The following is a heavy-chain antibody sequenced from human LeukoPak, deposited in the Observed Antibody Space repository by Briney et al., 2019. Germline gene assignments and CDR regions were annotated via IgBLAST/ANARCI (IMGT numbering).Heavy chain of an antibody. Sequence: GSLRLSCAASGFTFSSYAMSWVRQPPGKGLEWIGEIYHSGSTNYNPSLKSRVTISVDKSKNQFSLKLSSVTAADTAVYYCARARYDILTGYSPSYYFDYWGQGTLVTVSS. J-gene: IGHJ4*02. D-gene: IGHD3-9*01. V-gene: IGHV4-4*02. CDR1: GFTFSSYAM. CDR2: IYHSGST. CDR3: ARARYDILTGYSPSYYFDY.